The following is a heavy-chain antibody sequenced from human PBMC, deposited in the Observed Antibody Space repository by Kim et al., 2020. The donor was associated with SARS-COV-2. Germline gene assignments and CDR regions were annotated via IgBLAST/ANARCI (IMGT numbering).Heavy chain of an antibody. V-gene: IGHV1-2*06. D-gene: IGHD2-21*01. J-gene: IGHJ3*02. CDR1: GYTFTGYY. CDR2: INPNSGGT. Sequence: ASVKVSCKASGYTFTGYYMHWVRQAPGQGLEWMGRINPNSGGTNYAQKFQGRVTMTRDTSISTAYMELSRLRSDDTAVYYCARENSNCGGDCYPRRAFDIWGQGTMVTVSS. CDR3: ARENSNCGGDCYPRRAFDI.